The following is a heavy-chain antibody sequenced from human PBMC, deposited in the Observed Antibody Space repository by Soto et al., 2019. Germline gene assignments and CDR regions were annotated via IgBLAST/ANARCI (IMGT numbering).Heavy chain of an antibody. CDR2: ISSSSSTI. CDR1: GSTFSSYS. CDR3: ARESRFLEWLSLNWFDP. J-gene: IGHJ5*02. D-gene: IGHD3-3*01. Sequence: GGSLRLSCAASGSTFSSYSMNWVRQAPGKGLEWVSYISSSSSTIYYADSVKGRFTISRDNAKNSLYLQMNSLRDEDTAVYYCARESRFLEWLSLNWFDPWGQGTLVTVSS. V-gene: IGHV3-48*02.